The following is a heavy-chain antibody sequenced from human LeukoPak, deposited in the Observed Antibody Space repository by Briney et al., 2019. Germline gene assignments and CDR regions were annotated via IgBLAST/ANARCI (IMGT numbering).Heavy chain of an antibody. V-gene: IGHV3-21*01. J-gene: IGHJ6*03. CDR2: ISSSSSYI. CDR1: GFTFSSYS. CDR3: ARVQDFLGSHYYYHYMDV. D-gene: IGHD3-16*01. Sequence: GGSLRLSCAASGFTFSSYSMNWVRQAPGKGLEWVSSISSSSSYIYYADSVKGRFTISRDNAKNSLYLQMNSLRAEDTAVYYCARVQDFLGSHYYYHYMDVWGEGTTVTVSS.